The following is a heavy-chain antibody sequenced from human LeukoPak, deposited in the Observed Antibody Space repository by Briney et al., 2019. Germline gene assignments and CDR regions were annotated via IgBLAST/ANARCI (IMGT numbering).Heavy chain of an antibody. Sequence: SETLSLPFRVSGGSISTYYWRWIRPPPGKGPEWIGYIYYTGTTNYNPSLRSRVTMSVDTSRNQFSLRLSSVTAADTAVYYCAREDPQTTVPEGMDVWGHGTTVIVSS. CDR3: AREDPQTTVPEGMDV. J-gene: IGHJ6*02. CDR1: GGSISTYY. D-gene: IGHD4-17*01. CDR2: IYYTGTT. V-gene: IGHV4-59*01.